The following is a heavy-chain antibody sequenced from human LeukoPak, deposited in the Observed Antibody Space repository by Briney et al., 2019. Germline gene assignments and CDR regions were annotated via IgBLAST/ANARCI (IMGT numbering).Heavy chain of an antibody. J-gene: IGHJ4*02. CDR1: GGSISSYY. Sequence: KPSETLSLTCTVSGGSISSYYWSWIRQPPGKGLEWIGYIYYSGSTNYNPSLKSRVTISVDTSKNQFSLKLSSATAADTAVYYCARVGSSGYYFDYWGQGTLVTVSS. CDR3: ARVGSSGYYFDY. CDR2: IYYSGST. V-gene: IGHV4-59*01. D-gene: IGHD3-22*01.